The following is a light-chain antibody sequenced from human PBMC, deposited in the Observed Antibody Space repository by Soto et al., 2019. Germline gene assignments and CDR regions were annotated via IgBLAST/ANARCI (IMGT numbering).Light chain of an antibody. J-gene: IGKJ1*01. CDR3: QQYGSPPWT. Sequence: ELMMTQTPATLSVSPGEGATLSCRASQSVGSNLAWYQQKPGQAPRLLIYGASTRATGIPARFSGSGSGAEFTLTISRLEPEDFAVYYCQQYGSPPWTFGQGTKVDIK. CDR1: QSVGSN. CDR2: GAS. V-gene: IGKV3-15*01.